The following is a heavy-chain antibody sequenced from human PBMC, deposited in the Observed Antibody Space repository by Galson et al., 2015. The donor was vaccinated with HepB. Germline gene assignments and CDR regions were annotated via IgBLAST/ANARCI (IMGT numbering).Heavy chain of an antibody. D-gene: IGHD3-9*01. V-gene: IGHV3-7*03. J-gene: IGHJ4*02. CDR3: ARTDYDILTGYFYFDY. CDR1: GFTFSSYW. Sequence: SLRLSCAASGFTFSSYWMNWVRQAPGKGLEWVANIKQDGSENYYVDSVKGRFTISRDNSKNSLYLQMNSLRAEDTAVYYCARTDYDILTGYFYFDYWGQGTLVTVSS. CDR2: IKQDGSEN.